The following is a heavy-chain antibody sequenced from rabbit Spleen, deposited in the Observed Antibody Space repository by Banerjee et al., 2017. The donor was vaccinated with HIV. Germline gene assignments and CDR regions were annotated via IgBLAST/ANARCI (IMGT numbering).Heavy chain of an antibody. D-gene: IGHD1-1*01. V-gene: IGHV1S45*01. CDR3: ARDASSSGVYFNL. CDR2: IGIASGST. CDR1: GFSFSSGYY. J-gene: IGHJ4*01. Sequence: QEQLEESGGGLVKPGASLRLTCTASGFSFSSGYYMCWVRQAPGKGLELIACIGIASGSTHYATWVNGRFTISKTSSTTVTLQMTSLTAPDTATYFCARDASSSGVYFNLWGQGTLVTVS.